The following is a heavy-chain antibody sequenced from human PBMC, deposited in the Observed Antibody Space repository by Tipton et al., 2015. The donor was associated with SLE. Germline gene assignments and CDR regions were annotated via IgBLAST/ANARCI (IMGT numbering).Heavy chain of an antibody. CDR3: AREPMSGYHDH. V-gene: IGHV4-59*12. CDR2: IYYSGST. J-gene: IGHJ4*02. CDR1: GASISSYY. Sequence: TLSLTCTVSGASISSYYWSWIRQPPGKGLDWIGNIYYSGSTIHNPALKSRVTMSVDTSKTQFSLKPSSVTDADTAGYYCAREPMSGYHDHWGQGTLVIVSS. D-gene: IGHD3-3*01.